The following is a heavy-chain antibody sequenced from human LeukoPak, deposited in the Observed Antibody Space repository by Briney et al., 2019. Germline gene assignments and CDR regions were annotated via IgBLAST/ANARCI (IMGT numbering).Heavy chain of an antibody. D-gene: IGHD6-19*01. J-gene: IGHJ4*02. CDR1: GGSISSSSYY. V-gene: IGHV4-39*07. CDR2: INHSGST. CDR3: ARISPGVAGDY. Sequence: PSETLSLTCTVSGGSISSSSYYWGWIRQPPGKGLEWIGEINHSGSTNYNPSLKSRVTISVDTSKNQFSLKLSSVTAADTAVYYCARISPGVAGDYWGQGTLVTVSS.